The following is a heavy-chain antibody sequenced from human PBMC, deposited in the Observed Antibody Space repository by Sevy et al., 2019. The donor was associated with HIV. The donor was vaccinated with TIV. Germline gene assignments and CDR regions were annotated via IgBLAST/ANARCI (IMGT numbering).Heavy chain of an antibody. Sequence: GGCLRLSCAASGFTFDSYAMHWVRQVAGKGLEWVSTISGSGYATYYADSVKGRFIISRDTSRNSLYLQMNSLRVEDSTVYCYAKDRVTVFGVVVTFDSWGQGTLVTVSS. D-gene: IGHD3-3*01. V-gene: IGHV3-23*01. CDR2: ISGSGYAT. CDR1: GFTFDSYA. J-gene: IGHJ4*02. CDR3: AKDRVTVFGVVVTFDS.